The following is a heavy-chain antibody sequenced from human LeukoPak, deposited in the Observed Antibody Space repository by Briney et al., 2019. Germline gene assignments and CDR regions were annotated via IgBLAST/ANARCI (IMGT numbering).Heavy chain of an antibody. Sequence: GGSLTLSCTASGFTFSRYTMQWVRQPPANGLEWVADSSYHGVNKHYADSVEGRFTISRDKSKNTLLLQINSLRGADTAGHYCSRDGMALYRRDYLDSWGQGTLVTVSS. D-gene: IGHD2-2*02. CDR1: GFTFSRYT. CDR3: SRDGMALYRRDYLDS. V-gene: IGHV3-30-3*01. CDR2: SSYHGVNK. J-gene: IGHJ4*02.